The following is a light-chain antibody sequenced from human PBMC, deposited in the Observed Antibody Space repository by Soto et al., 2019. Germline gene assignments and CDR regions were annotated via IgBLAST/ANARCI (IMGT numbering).Light chain of an antibody. J-gene: IGKJ4*01. CDR2: DAS. CDR3: QQYNSFPLT. V-gene: IGKV1-5*01. Sequence: DIQITQSPSTPSASVGDRVTITFRASQSISSWLAWYQQKPGKAPKLLIYDASSLESGVPSRFSGSGSGTEFTLTISSLQPDDFATYYCQQYNSFPLTFGGGTKVDIK. CDR1: QSISSW.